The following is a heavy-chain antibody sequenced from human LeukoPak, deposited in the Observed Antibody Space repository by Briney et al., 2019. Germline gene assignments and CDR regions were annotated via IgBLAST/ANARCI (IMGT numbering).Heavy chain of an antibody. CDR2: ISSSSSTI. D-gene: IGHD1-7*01. V-gene: IGHV3-48*04. CDR3: AKLGTIVRFRGLFGP. J-gene: IGHJ5*01. CDR1: GFTFSSYS. Sequence: GGSLRLSCAASGFTFSSYSMNWVRQAPGKGLEWVSYISSSSSTIYYADSVKGRFTISRDNAKNSLYLQMNSLRAEDTAVYYCAKLGTIVRFRGLFGPWGQGNL.